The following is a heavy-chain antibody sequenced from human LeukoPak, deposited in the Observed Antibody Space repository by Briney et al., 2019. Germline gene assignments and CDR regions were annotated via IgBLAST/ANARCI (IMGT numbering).Heavy chain of an antibody. CDR2: INHNGNVN. CDR3: ARGGGLDV. Sequence: GGSLRLSCAASGFTFSSYWMNWARQAPGKGLEWVASINHNGNVNYYVDSVKGRFTISRDNAKNSLYLQMSNLRAEDAAVYFCARGGGLDVWGQGATVTVSS. CDR1: GFTFSSYW. D-gene: IGHD3-16*01. J-gene: IGHJ6*02. V-gene: IGHV3-7*03.